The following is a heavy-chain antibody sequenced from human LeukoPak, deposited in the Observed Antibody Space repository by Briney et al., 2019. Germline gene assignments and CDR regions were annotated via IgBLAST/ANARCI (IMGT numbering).Heavy chain of an antibody. CDR1: GGSISSYY. V-gene: IGHV4-59*01. CDR3: ARVRSRELLNWFDP. D-gene: IGHD1-26*01. J-gene: IGHJ5*02. CDR2: IYYSGST. Sequence: PSETLSLTCTVSGGSISSYYWSWIRQPPGKGLEWIGYIYYSGSTNYNPSFKSRVTISVDTSKNQFSLKLSSVTAADTAVYYCARVRSRELLNWFDPWGQGTLVTVSS.